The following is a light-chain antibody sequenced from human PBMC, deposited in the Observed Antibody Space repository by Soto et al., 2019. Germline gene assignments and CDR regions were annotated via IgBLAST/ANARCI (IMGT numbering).Light chain of an antibody. J-gene: IGKJ5*01. V-gene: IGKV3-11*01. CDR1: QSVGTS. Sequence: EIVLTQSPVTLSLSPGERGTLSCRASQSVGTSLAWYQQKPGQAPRLLIYGASNRATGIPDRFSGSGSGTDFTLTISKLEPEDFAVYYCQQYTNWPPITFGQGTRLE. CDR3: QQYTNWPPIT. CDR2: GAS.